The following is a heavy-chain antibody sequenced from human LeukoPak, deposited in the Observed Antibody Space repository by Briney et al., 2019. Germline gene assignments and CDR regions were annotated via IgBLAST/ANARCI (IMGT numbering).Heavy chain of an antibody. V-gene: IGHV3-48*03. J-gene: IGHJ4*02. Sequence: PGGSLRLSCAASGFTFSSYEMNWVRQAPGKGLEWVSYISSSGSTIYYADSVKGRFAISRDNAKNSLYLQMNSLRAEDTAVYYCARGTRTSLDYWGQGTLVTVSS. CDR2: ISSSGSTI. CDR3: ARGTRTSLDY. CDR1: GFTFSSYE. D-gene: IGHD2-2*01.